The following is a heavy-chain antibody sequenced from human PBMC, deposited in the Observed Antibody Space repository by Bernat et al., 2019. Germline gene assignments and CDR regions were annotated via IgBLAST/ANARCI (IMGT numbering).Heavy chain of an antibody. D-gene: IGHD3-22*01. CDR3: ARALYYYDSSGPGAFDI. V-gene: IGHV3-30-3*01. CDR2: ISYDGSNK. CDR1: GFTFSSYA. Sequence: QVQLVESGGGVVQPGRSLRLSCAASGFTFSSYAMHWVRQAPGKGLEWVAVISYDGSNKYYAGSVKGRFTISRDNSKNTLYLQMNSLRAEDTAVYYCARALYYYDSSGPGAFDIWGQGTMVTVSS. J-gene: IGHJ3*02.